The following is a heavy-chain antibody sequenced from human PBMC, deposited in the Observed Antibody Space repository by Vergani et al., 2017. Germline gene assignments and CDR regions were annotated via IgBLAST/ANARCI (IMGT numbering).Heavy chain of an antibody. Sequence: EVQLQESGGGLVKPGGSLRLSCAASGFTFDNYAMTWVRQAPGKGLQWVSGISGSGSSKFYEDSLKGRVTISRDNSKNTLYLQMNSLRAEDTAVYYCASRGPPVQHWGQGTLVTVSS. J-gene: IGHJ1*01. CDR2: ISGSGSSK. CDR1: GFTFDNYA. CDR3: ASRGPPVQH. D-gene: IGHD3-10*01. V-gene: IGHV3-23*01.